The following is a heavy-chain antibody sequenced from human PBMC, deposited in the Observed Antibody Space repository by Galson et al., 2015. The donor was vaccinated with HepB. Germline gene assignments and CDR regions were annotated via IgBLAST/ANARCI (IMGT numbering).Heavy chain of an antibody. CDR1: GFTFSSYG. Sequence: SLRLSCAASGFTFSSYGMHWVRQAPGKGLEWVAVISYDGSNKYYADSVKGRFTISGDNSKNTLYLQMNSLRTEDTAVYYCAKDRRVYYGMDVWGQGTTVTVSS. CDR2: ISYDGSNK. V-gene: IGHV3-30*18. CDR3: AKDRRVYYGMDV. D-gene: IGHD5-12*01. J-gene: IGHJ6*02.